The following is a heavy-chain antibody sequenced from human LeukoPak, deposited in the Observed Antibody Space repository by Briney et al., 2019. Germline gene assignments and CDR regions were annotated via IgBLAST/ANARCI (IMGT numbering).Heavy chain of an antibody. V-gene: IGHV3-21*01. CDR2: ISSSSSYI. CDR1: GFTFSSYS. D-gene: IGHD1-26*01. J-gene: IGHJ4*02. Sequence: PGGSLRLSCAASGFTFSSYSMNWVRQAPGKGLEWVSSISSSSSYIYYADSVKGRFTISRDNAKNSLYLQMNGLRAEDTAVYYCARVWWEARGGDYWGQGTLVTVSS. CDR3: ARVWWEARGGDY.